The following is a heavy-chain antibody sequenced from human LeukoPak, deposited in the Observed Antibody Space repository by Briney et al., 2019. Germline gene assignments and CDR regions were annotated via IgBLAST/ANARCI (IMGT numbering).Heavy chain of an antibody. J-gene: IGHJ4*02. CDR1: GFTFSDYW. CDR3: ARDHYTSGTH. D-gene: IGHD3-10*01. V-gene: IGHV3-74*01. Sequence: ESGGSLRLSCAASGFTFSDYWMHWARQAPGKGLVWVSRISGDGSSTIYADSVKGRFTISRDNAKNTLYLQMNSLRAEDTAVYYCARDHYTSGTHWGQGTLVTVSS. CDR2: ISGDGSST.